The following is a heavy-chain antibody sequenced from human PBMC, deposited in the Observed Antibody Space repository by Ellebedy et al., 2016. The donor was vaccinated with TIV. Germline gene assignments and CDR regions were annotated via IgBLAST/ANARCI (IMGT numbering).Heavy chain of an antibody. CDR2: VNPSGGST. Sequence: AASVKVSCKASGYTFTGYYMHWVRQAPGQGLEWMGIVNPSGGSTSYAQKLQGRVTMTRDTSTSTVYMELSSLRSEDTAVYYCARDDLEDFWSGYPDYWGQGTLVTVSS. D-gene: IGHD3-3*01. CDR3: ARDDLEDFWSGYPDY. V-gene: IGHV1-46*04. J-gene: IGHJ4*02. CDR1: GYTFTGYY.